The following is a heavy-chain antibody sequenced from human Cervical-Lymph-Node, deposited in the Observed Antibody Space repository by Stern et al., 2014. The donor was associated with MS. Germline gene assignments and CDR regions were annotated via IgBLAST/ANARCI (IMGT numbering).Heavy chain of an antibody. V-gene: IGHV3-69-1*02. D-gene: IGHD4-17*01. CDR3: ARDDYVSILSIYFYAMDV. CDR1: GFTFETYR. Sequence: EVQLEESGGGLVKHGGSLRLACVVSGFTFETYRMNWVRQSPGKGLEWVASIHSDTSMFYGESVRCRFAVSRDNAKNALYLQMNSLRAEDTAVYYCARDDYVSILSIYFYAMDVWGQGTTFTVS. J-gene: IGHJ6*02. CDR2: IHSDTSM.